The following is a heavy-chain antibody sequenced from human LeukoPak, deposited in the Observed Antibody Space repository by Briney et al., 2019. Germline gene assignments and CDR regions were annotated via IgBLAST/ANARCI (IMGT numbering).Heavy chain of an antibody. CDR2: ISGSGSST. D-gene: IGHD2-2*01. J-gene: IGHJ3*02. V-gene: IGHV3-23*01. Sequence: PGGSLRLSCSASGFTFTTYAMSWVRQAPGKGLEWVSAISGSGSSTYYADSVKGRFTISRDNSKNTLFVQMNSLRAEDTAVYYCAKGYCSSSSCYSYAFDIWGQGTVVTVSS. CDR1: GFTFTTYA. CDR3: AKGYCSSSSCYSYAFDI.